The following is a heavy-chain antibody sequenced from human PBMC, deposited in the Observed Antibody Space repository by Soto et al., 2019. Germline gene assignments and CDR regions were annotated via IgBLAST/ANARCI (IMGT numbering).Heavy chain of an antibody. V-gene: IGHV3-23*01. CDR3: AKPEVGYYYYYGMDV. CDR1: GFTFSSYA. J-gene: IGHJ6*02. Sequence: PGGSLRLSCAASGFTFSSYAMSWVRQAPGKGLEWVSAISGSGGSTYYADSVKGRFTISRDNSKNTLYLKMNSLRAEDTDVYNYAKPEVGYYYYYGMDVWGQGTTVTVSS. CDR2: ISGSGGST. D-gene: IGHD2-15*01.